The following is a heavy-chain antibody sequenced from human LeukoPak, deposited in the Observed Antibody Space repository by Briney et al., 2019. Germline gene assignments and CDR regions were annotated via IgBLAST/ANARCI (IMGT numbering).Heavy chain of an antibody. CDR3: AKGVAVASPYYFDY. CDR1: GFTFSSYA. J-gene: IGHJ4*02. V-gene: IGHV3-23*01. CDR2: ISGSGSST. Sequence: GGSLRLYCPASGFTFSSYAMSWVRQAPGKGLEWVSPISGSGSSTYYADSVKGRFTISRDNSKNTLYLQMNSLTADDTAVYYCAKGVAVASPYYFDYWGQGTLVTVSS. D-gene: IGHD6-19*01.